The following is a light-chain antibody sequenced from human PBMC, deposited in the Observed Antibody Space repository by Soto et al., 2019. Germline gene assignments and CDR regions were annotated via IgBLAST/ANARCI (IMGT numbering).Light chain of an antibody. J-gene: IGKJ2*01. CDR2: GAS. CDR1: QTVRSNY. V-gene: IGKV3-20*01. CDR3: QQYGSSPYT. Sequence: EIVLTQSPATLSLSPGERATLYCRASQTVRSNYLAWYQQKPGQAPRLLIYGASSRATGIPDRLSGSGSETDFTLTISRLEPEEFAVYSCQQYGSSPYTFGQGTKVEIK.